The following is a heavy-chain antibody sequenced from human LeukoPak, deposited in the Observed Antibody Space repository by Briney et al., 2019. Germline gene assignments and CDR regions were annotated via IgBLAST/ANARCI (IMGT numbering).Heavy chain of an antibody. CDR2: IYYSGST. J-gene: IGHJ4*02. D-gene: IGHD4-11*01. V-gene: IGHV4-61*01. Sequence: SETLSLTCTVSGGSISSSTYYWGWIRQPPGKGLEWIGYIYYSGSTNYNPSLKSRVAISVDTSKNQFSLKLSSVTAADTAVYYCAREQHYSSFDYWGQGTLVTVSS. CDR1: GGSISSSTYY. CDR3: AREQHYSSFDY.